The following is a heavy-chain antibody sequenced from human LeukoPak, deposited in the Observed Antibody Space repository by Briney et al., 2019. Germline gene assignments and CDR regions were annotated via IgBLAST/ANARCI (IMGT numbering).Heavy chain of an antibody. CDR1: GCTFTGYY. CDR3: ARDLYGSGSYYNGDY. V-gene: IGHV1-2*06. Sequence: ASVKVSCKASGCTFTGYYMHWVRQAPGQGLEWMGRINPNSGGTNYAQKLKGRVTMTRDTSISTAYMELSRLRSDDTAVYYCARDLYGSGSYYNGDYWGQGTLVTVSS. J-gene: IGHJ4*02. D-gene: IGHD3-10*01. CDR2: INPNSGGT.